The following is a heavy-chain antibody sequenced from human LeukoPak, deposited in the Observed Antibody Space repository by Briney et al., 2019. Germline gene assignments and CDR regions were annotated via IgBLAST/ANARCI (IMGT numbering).Heavy chain of an antibody. CDR3: ARGDSPDYGDYQHLDY. D-gene: IGHD4-17*01. V-gene: IGHV3-21*01. Sequence: PGGSLRLSCATSGFTFNNYNMNWVRQAPGRALEWVSSITSSGTYIFYADSVKGRFTISRDNAKNSLYLQMNSLGPEDTAVYYCARGDSPDYGDYQHLDYWGQGTLVTVSS. CDR1: GFTFNNYN. CDR2: ITSSGTYI. J-gene: IGHJ4*02.